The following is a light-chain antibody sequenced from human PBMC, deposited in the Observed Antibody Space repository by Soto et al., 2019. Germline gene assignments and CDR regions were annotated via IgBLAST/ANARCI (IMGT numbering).Light chain of an antibody. V-gene: IGLV2-14*01. CDR1: RSDVGGYNY. J-gene: IGLJ2*01. CDR2: DVS. CDR3: SSYTSSSTV. Sequence: QSVLTQPASVSGSPGQSITISCTGTRSDVGGYNYVSWYQQHPGKAPKLMIYDVSNRPSGVSNRFSGSKSGNTASLTISGLQAEDEADYYCSSYTSSSTVFGGRTKVTVL.